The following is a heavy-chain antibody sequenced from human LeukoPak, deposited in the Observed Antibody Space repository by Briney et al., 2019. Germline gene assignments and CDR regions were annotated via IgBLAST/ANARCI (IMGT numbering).Heavy chain of an antibody. D-gene: IGHD6-19*01. CDR1: GFTFSSYS. J-gene: IGHJ4*02. V-gene: IGHV3-48*04. Sequence: GGSLRLSCAASGFTFSSYSMNWVRQAPGKGLEWVSYISSSSSTIYYADSVKGRFTISRDNAKNSLYLQMNSLRAEDTAVYYCARVDSSGWYDWGYWGQGTLVTVSS. CDR3: ARVDSSGWYDWGY. CDR2: ISSSSSTI.